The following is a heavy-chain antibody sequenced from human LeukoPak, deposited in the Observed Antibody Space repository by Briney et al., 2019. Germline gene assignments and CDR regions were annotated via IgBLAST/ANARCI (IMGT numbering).Heavy chain of an antibody. CDR1: GGTFSSYA. Sequence: GASVKVSCKASGGTFSSYAISWVRQAPGQGLEWMGGIIPIFGTANYAQKFQGRVTITADESTSTAYMELSSLRSEDTAVYYCAELAVAGRAVDYWGQGTLVTVSS. V-gene: IGHV1-69*13. CDR3: AELAVAGRAVDY. J-gene: IGHJ4*02. CDR2: IIPIFGTA. D-gene: IGHD6-19*01.